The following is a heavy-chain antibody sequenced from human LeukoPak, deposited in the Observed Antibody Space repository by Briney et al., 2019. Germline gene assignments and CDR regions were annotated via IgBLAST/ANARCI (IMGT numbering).Heavy chain of an antibody. J-gene: IGHJ4*02. V-gene: IGHV1-2*02. Sequence: ASVKVSCKASGYTFTGYYMHWVRQAPGQGLEWMGWINPNSGGTNYAQKFQGRVTMTRDTSISTAYMELSRLRSDDTAVYYCARGPGTDAYRLDYWGQGTLVTVSS. CDR1: GYTFTGYY. CDR3: ARGPGTDAYRLDY. D-gene: IGHD1-1*01. CDR2: INPNSGGT.